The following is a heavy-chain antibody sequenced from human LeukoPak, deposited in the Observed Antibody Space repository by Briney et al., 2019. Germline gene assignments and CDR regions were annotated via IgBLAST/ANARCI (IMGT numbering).Heavy chain of an antibody. J-gene: IGHJ4*02. CDR2: INPSGGST. CDR1: GYTFTSYY. Sequence: ASVTVSFTSSGYTFTSYYIHWGRQAPAQGLEWMAVINPSGGSTSYPQKFQGRLTVTSDTSTSTVYMELSSLRSEETAVYYCARSYSSGWKGDYWGQGTLVSVSS. D-gene: IGHD6-19*01. V-gene: IGHV1-46*01. CDR3: ARSYSSGWKGDY.